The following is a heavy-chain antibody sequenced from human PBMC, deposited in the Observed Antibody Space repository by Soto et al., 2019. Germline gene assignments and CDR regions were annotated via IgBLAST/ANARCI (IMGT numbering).Heavy chain of an antibody. CDR2: IWYDGSNK. V-gene: IGHV3-33*01. Sequence: QVQLVESGGGVVQPGRSLRLSCAASGFTFSSYGMHWVRQAPGKGLEWVAVIWYDGSNKYYADSVKGRFTISRDNSKNGLYLQMNSLRAEDTAVYYCAREKMTTVSSPVGLYYYYYMDVWGKGTTVTVSS. J-gene: IGHJ6*03. D-gene: IGHD4-17*01. CDR1: GFTFSSYG. CDR3: AREKMTTVSSPVGLYYYYYMDV.